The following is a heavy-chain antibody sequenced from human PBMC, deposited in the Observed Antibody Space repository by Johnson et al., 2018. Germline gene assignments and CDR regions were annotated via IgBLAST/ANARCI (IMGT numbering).Heavy chain of an antibody. CDR3: ARDREGAFAT. J-gene: IGHJ3*02. Sequence: VQLQESGGGVVQPGRSLRLSCVASGFTFSTYDMHWVRQATGKGLEWVSVIGAAGDTYYPDSVKGRFTISRENAQNSLYLQMNNLGAGDTAVYYCARDREGAFATWGQGTMVTVS. V-gene: IGHV3-13*01. CDR2: IGAAGDT. CDR1: GFTFSTYD.